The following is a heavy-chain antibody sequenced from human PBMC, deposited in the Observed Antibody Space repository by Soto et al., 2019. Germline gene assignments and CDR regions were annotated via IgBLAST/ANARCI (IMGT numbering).Heavy chain of an antibody. CDR3: ARSLEYCSSTSCSFYGLDV. CDR2: ISYDGSNK. D-gene: IGHD2-2*01. J-gene: IGHJ6*02. Sequence: PGGSLRLSCAASGFTFSSYAMHWVRQAPGKGLEWVAVISYDGSNKYYADSVKGRFTISRDNSKNTLYLQMNSLRAEDTAVYYCARSLEYCSSTSCSFYGLDVWGQGTTVTVSS. V-gene: IGHV3-30-3*01. CDR1: GFTFSSYA.